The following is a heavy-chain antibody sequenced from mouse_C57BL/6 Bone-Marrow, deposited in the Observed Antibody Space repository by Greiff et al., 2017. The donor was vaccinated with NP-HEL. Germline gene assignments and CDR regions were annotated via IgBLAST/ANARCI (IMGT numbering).Heavy chain of an antibody. V-gene: IGHV5-15*01. CDR2: ISNLAYSI. CDR1: GFTFSDYG. CDR3: ARPDGYYVFAY. D-gene: IGHD2-3*01. Sequence: EVKLMESGGGLVQPGGSLKLSCAASGFTFSDYGMAWVRQAPRKGPEWVAFISNLAYSIYYADTVTGRFTISRENAKNTLYLEMSSLRSEDTAMYYCARPDGYYVFAYWGQGTRVTVSA. J-gene: IGHJ3*01.